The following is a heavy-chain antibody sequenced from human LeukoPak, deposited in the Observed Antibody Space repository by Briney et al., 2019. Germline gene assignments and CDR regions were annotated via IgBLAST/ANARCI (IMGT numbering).Heavy chain of an antibody. J-gene: IGHJ4*02. CDR1: VLTFSNYA. Sequence: AGGSLRLSCAASVLTFSNYAMHWVRQAPGKGLEWVAVISYDGSNIYYADPVKGRFTISRDNSKSTLYLQVNTLRAEDTALYYCARGGRRGVGAFYYFDYWGQGTLVTVSS. D-gene: IGHD1-26*01. V-gene: IGHV3-30*04. CDR2: ISYDGSNI. CDR3: ARGGRRGVGAFYYFDY.